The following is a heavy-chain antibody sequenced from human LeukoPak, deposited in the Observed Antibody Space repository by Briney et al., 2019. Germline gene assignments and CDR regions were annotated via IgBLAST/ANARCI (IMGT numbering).Heavy chain of an antibody. CDR3: ARAGSRGYSYGTGVDY. J-gene: IGHJ4*02. Sequence: ASVKVSCKASGYTFTGYYMHWVRQAPGQGLEWMGRINPNSGGTNYAQKFQGRVTMTRDTSISTAYMELSSLRSGDTAVYYCARAGSRGYSYGTGVDYWGQGTLVTVSS. CDR1: GYTFTGYY. V-gene: IGHV1-2*06. D-gene: IGHD5-18*01. CDR2: INPNSGGT.